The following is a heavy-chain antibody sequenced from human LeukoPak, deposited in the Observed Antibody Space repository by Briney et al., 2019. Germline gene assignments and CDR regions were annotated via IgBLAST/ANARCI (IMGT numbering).Heavy chain of an antibody. J-gene: IGHJ4*02. CDR3: ARSGEELGIDY. V-gene: IGHV4-34*01. CDR2: INHSGST. CDR1: GGSFSGYY. Sequence: SETLSLTCAVYGGSFSGYYWSWIRQPPGKGLEWIGVINHSGSTNYNPSLKSRVTISVDTSKNQFSLKLSSVTAADTAVYYCARSGEELGIDYWGQGTLVTVSS. D-gene: IGHD1-26*01.